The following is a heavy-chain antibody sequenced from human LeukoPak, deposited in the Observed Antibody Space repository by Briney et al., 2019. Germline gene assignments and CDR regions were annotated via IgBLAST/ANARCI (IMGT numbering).Heavy chain of an antibody. Sequence: GGSLRLSCAASEFSVGSNYMTWVRQAPGKGLEWVSLIYSGGSTYYADSVKGRFTISRDNSKNTLYLQMNGLRAEDTAVYYCARGPSRYHNTGGQGTLVTVSS. J-gene: IGHJ4*02. CDR2: IYSGGST. CDR1: EFSVGSNY. V-gene: IGHV3-66*01. D-gene: IGHD5-12*01. CDR3: ARGPSRYHNT.